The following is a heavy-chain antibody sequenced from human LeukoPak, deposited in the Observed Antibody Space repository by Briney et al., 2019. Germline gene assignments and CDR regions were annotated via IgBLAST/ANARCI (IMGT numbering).Heavy chain of an antibody. CDR3: ARGAGGRLSGPQYYFDF. Sequence: GGSLRLSCAASGFTVSSNYMTWVRQAPGKGLEWVSVIYSDGSTYYADSVRGRFTISRDNAKNSLYLQMNSLRAEDTAVYYCARGAGGRLSGPQYYFDFWGQGTLVTVSS. J-gene: IGHJ4*02. CDR2: IYSDGST. D-gene: IGHD3-16*01. CDR1: GFTVSSNY. V-gene: IGHV3-53*01.